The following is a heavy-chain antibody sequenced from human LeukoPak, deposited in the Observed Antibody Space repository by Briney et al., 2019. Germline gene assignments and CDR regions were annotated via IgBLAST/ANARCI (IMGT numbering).Heavy chain of an antibody. CDR2: IYYSGST. CDR1: GGSISSSSYY. D-gene: IGHD3-3*01. J-gene: IGHJ4*02. CDR3: ALLGVTYYDFWGGYSNYFDY. V-gene: IGHV4-39*01. Sequence: SSETLSLTCTVSGGSISSSSYYWGWIRQPPGKGLEWIGSIYYSGSTYYNPSLKSRVTISVDTSKNQFSLKLSSVTAADTAVYYCALLGVTYYDFWGGYSNYFDYWGQGTLVTVSS.